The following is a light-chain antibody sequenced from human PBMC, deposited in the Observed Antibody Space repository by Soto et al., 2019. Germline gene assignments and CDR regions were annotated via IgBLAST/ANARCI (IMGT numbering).Light chain of an antibody. CDR3: QQYNIWPPHT. CDR1: QNIRSS. Sequence: EVVMTQSPASLSASPGERVTLSCRASQNIRSSLAWYQQRPGQAPRLLIYDASTRATGIPPRLSGGGSWTEFTVTISSLQSEDFAIYYCQQYNIWPPHTFGQGTKVEF. J-gene: IGKJ2*01. V-gene: IGKV3-15*01. CDR2: DAS.